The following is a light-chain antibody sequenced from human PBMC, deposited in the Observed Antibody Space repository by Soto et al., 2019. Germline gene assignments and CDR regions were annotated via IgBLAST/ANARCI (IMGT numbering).Light chain of an antibody. Sequence: DSQRTQSPSTLSGSVGDRVTITCRASQTISSWLAWYQQKPGKAPKLLIYKASTLKSGVPSRFSGSGSGTEFTLTISSLHRDDFATYYCQHYNSHSEAFGQGTKVDIK. J-gene: IGKJ1*01. V-gene: IGKV1-5*03. CDR1: QTISSW. CDR2: KAS. CDR3: QHYNSHSEA.